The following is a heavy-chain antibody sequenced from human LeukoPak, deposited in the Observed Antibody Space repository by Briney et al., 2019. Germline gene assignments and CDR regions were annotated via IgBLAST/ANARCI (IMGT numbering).Heavy chain of an antibody. Sequence: SVKVSCKASGGTFSSYAISWVRQAPGQGLEWMGGMIPIFGTANYAQKFQGRVTITADESTSTAYMELSSLRSEDTAVYYCASVGYSYGRYYYYYGMDVWGQGTTVTVSS. CDR3: ASVGYSYGRYYYYYGMDV. D-gene: IGHD5-18*01. V-gene: IGHV1-69*13. CDR2: MIPIFGTA. CDR1: GGTFSSYA. J-gene: IGHJ6*02.